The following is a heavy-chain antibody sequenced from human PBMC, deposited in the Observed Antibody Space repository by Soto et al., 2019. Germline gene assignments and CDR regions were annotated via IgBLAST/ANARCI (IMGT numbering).Heavy chain of an antibody. Sequence: QVQLVQSGAEVKQPGASVRVSCKATGYTFTTYGISWVRQAPGQGLEWMGWISASNGNIYYGQKFQGRVTMTTDSFTSTAYMELSSLTSDDTAVYYCARALPYSSSGDSWGRGTLVTVSS. CDR3: ARALPYSSSGDS. J-gene: IGHJ4*02. CDR1: GYTFTTYG. V-gene: IGHV1-18*01. D-gene: IGHD6-13*01. CDR2: ISASNGNI.